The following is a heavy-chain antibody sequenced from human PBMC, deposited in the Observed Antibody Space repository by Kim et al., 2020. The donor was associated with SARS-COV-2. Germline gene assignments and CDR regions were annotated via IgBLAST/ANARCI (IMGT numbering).Heavy chain of an antibody. V-gene: IGHV4-59*01. J-gene: IGHJ3*02. D-gene: IGHD3-16*01. CDR3: ARYLGGEGAFDI. Sequence: NPSLNIRVAILLDTSNNQFSLKLTSVTAADPAVYYCARYLGGEGAFDIWGPGTIVTVSS.